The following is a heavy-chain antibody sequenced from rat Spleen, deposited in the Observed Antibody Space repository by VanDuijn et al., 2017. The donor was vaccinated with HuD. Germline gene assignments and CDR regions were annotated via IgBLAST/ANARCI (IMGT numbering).Heavy chain of an antibody. J-gene: IGHJ1*01. CDR1: GFTFSDFY. D-gene: IGHD2-2*01. Sequence: EVQLVESDGGLVQPGRSLKLSCAASGFTFSDFYMAWVRQAPTKGLEWVATISYDDRSTYYRDSVKGRFPISRDNTKRTLFLQMDNLGSEDTATYYCARAGYLRDWYFDFWGPGTMVTVSS. CDR2: ISYDDRST. CDR3: ARAGYLRDWYFDF. V-gene: IGHV5-29*01.